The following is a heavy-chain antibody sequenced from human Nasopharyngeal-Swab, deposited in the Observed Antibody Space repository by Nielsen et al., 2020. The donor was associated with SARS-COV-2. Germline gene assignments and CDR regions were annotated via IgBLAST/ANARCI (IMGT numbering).Heavy chain of an antibody. J-gene: IGHJ5*02. CDR1: GFTFSDYA. CDR2: ISSSGSTI. CDR3: ARDALPPYYYDSSGYYYGPRWFDP. Sequence: GESLKISCTTSGFTFSDYAMSWVRQAPGKGLEWVSYISSSGSTIYYADSVKGRFTISRDNAKNSLYLQMNSLRAEDTAVYYCARDALPPYYYDSSGYYYGPRWFDPWGQGTLVTVSS. D-gene: IGHD3-22*01. V-gene: IGHV3-48*03.